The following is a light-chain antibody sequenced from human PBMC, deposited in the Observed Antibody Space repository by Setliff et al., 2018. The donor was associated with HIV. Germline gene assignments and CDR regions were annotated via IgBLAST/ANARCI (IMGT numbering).Light chain of an antibody. Sequence: QSVLAQPPSVSGSPGQSIIISCTGTINNIGSYNRVSWYQQRPGTAPKLIIFEVNKRPSGVSNRFSGSKPGNTASLTISGLQAEDEADYYCCSYVGEDFSYVFGPGTKV. V-gene: IGLV2-23*02. CDR3: CSYVGEDFSYV. CDR2: EVN. CDR1: INNIGSYNR. J-gene: IGLJ1*01.